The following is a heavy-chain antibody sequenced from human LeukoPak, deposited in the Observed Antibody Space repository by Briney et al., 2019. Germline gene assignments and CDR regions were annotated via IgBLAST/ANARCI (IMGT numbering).Heavy chain of an antibody. J-gene: IGHJ3*02. CDR2: IYHSGNT. CDR1: LGSISNYY. D-gene: IGHD3-9*01. Sequence: PSETLSLTCTVSLGSISNYYWNWIRQSSGEGLEWLGDIYHSGNTRYNPSLKSRVTISVDTSKNQFSLKLSSVTAADTAVYYCATDPDHDISAAFDIWGQGTVVTVSS. V-gene: IGHV4-59*01. CDR3: ATDPDHDISAAFDI.